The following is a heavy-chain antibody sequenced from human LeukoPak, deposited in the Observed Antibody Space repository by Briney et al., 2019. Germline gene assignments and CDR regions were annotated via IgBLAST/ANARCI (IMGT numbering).Heavy chain of an antibody. CDR1: GFTFSSYG. J-gene: IGHJ4*02. Sequence: PGGSLRFSCAASGFTFSSYGMHWVRQAPGKGLEWVAFIRYDGSNKYYADSVKGRFTISRDNSKNTLYLQMNSLRTEDTAVYYCAKSGNNRFDYWGQGTLVTVSS. V-gene: IGHV3-30*02. CDR2: IRYDGSNK. D-gene: IGHD4-23*01. CDR3: AKSGNNRFDY.